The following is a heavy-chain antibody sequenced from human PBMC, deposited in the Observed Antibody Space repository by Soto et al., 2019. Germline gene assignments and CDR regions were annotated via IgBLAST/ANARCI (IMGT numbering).Heavy chain of an antibody. CDR3: ARGGLYDLWSGLFD. CDR2: MHDNGTT. CDR1: GASVPSGDYY. J-gene: IGHJ4*02. D-gene: IGHD3-3*01. V-gene: IGHV4-30-4*01. Sequence: QAQLQESGPGLVRPSQTLSLSCSVSGASVPSGDYYWNWIRQTPGPCLEWLGYMHDNGTTSYNPSLKSRVTISRDTSKNQFSLKLTSVSAADTAVYFCARGGLYDLWSGLFDWGQGIRVTVSS.